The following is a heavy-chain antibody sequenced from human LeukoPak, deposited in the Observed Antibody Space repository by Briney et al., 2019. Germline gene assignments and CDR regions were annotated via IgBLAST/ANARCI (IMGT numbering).Heavy chain of an antibody. CDR1: GGSIISSDYH. Sequence: PSETLSLTCTVSGGSIISSDYHWGWVRQPPGKGLEWIGTVSYSGTTYYSPSLKSRVTISVDTSKNQFSLRLTSVTAADTALYYCAKLTCSSTFCPLDYWGQGTLVTVSS. V-gene: IGHV4-39*01. CDR2: VSYSGTT. D-gene: IGHD2-2*01. CDR3: AKLTCSSTFCPLDY. J-gene: IGHJ4*02.